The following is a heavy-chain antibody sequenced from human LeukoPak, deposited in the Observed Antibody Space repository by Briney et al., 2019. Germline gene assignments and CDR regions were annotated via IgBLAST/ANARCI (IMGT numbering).Heavy chain of an antibody. CDR2: ISASGSGT. D-gene: IGHD6-19*01. CDR1: GFTFTSYA. CDR3: AKGRDTSGRQNFDF. J-gene: IGHJ4*02. V-gene: IGHV3-23*01. Sequence: PGGSLRLSCEASGFTFTSYAMHWVCQAPGKGLEWVSSISASGSGTIYTDSMNGRFTISRDKAKKTFFLQMKNLRPGDTALYYCAKGRDTSGRQNFDFWGQGTLVTVSS.